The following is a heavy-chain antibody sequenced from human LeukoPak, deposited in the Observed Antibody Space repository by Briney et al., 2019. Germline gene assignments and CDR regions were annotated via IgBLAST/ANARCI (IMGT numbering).Heavy chain of an antibody. V-gene: IGHV4-39*02. D-gene: IGHD3-9*01. CDR1: GGSISSSSYY. Sequence: SETLSLTCTVSGGSISSSSYYWGWIRQPPGKGLEWLGTFYYSGSTYYNPSLKSRVTISVDTSKNQFSLKLSSVTAADTAVYYCAREWVTLILTGYYTDYYGMDVWGQGTTVTVSS. J-gene: IGHJ6*02. CDR2: FYYSGST. CDR3: AREWVTLILTGYYTDYYGMDV.